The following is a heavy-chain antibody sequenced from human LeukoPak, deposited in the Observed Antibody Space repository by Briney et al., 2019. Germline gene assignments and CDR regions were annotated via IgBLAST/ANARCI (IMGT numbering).Heavy chain of an antibody. Sequence: SETLSLTCTVSGGSISPYFWSWIRQPPGKGLEWIGYISYTGSTNYNPSLKSRVTISVDTSKNQFSLKLSSVTAADTAVYYCARLTSGSYYGFDYWGQGTLVTVSS. J-gene: IGHJ4*02. V-gene: IGHV4-59*08. CDR3: ARLTSGSYYGFDY. D-gene: IGHD1-26*01. CDR2: ISYTGST. CDR1: GGSISPYF.